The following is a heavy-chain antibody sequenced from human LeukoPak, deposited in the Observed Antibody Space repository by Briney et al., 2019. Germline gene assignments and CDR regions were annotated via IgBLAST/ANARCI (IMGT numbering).Heavy chain of an antibody. CDR3: ARGLYSSSWPFDY. CDR1: GGSISSHY. J-gene: IGHJ4*02. V-gene: IGHV4-59*11. Sequence: SETLSLTCTVSGGSISSHYWSWIRQPPGKGLEWIGYIYYSGSTNYNPSLKSRVTISVDTSKSQFSLKLSSVTAADTAVYYCARGLYSSSWPFDYWGQGTLVTVSS. D-gene: IGHD6-13*01. CDR2: IYYSGST.